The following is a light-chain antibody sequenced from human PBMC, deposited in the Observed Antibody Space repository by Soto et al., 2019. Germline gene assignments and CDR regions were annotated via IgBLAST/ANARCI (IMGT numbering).Light chain of an antibody. Sequence: EVVLTQSPCTLSLSPGKRATLSCRASQSVSSSYLAWYQQKPGPAPRPLIYGASSRATGIPDRFSGSGSRTDFPLSISRLEPEDFAVYYCQQYSTLWTFGQGTKVDI. CDR3: QQYSTLWT. CDR2: GAS. J-gene: IGKJ1*01. CDR1: QSVSSSY. V-gene: IGKV3-20*01.